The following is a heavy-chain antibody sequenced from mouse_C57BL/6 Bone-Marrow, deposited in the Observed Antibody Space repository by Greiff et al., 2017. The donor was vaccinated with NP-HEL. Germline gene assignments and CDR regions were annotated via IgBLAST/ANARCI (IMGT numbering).Heavy chain of an antibody. Sequence: QVQLQQPGTELVKPGTSVKLSCKSSGYTFTSYWMHWVKQRPGQGLEWIGNINPSNGGTNYNEKFKGKATLTVDKSSSTAYMQLSSLTSDDSAVYYCAREGRWLRPGYGYFDVWDTGTTVTVSA. D-gene: IGHD2-2*01. CDR3: AREGRWLRPGYGYFDV. V-gene: IGHV1-53*01. CDR2: INPSNGGT. CDR1: GYTFTSYW. J-gene: IGHJ1*03.